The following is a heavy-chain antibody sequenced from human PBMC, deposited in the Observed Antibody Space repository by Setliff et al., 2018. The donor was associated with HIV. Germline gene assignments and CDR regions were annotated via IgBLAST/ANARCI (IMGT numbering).Heavy chain of an antibody. CDR1: TFTFNDYY. D-gene: IGHD3-3*01. CDR2: ISGSGSII. Sequence: GGSLRLSCAASTFTFNDYYMTWIRQAPGKGLEWVSYISGSGSIIYYADSVMGRFTISRDNGKHSLFLQMNSLRAEDTAVYYCARGLPYYDFWSGYSTGDAFDIWGQGAMVTVS. J-gene: IGHJ3*02. V-gene: IGHV3-11*04. CDR3: ARGLPYYDFWSGYSTGDAFDI.